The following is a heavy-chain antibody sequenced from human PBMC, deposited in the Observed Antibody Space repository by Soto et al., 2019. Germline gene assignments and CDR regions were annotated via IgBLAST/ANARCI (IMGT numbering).Heavy chain of an antibody. CDR2: ISAYNGST. V-gene: IGHV1-18*01. Sequence: QVQLVQSGAEVKKPGASVKVSCKASGYTFTSYGISWVRQAPGQGLEWMGWISAYNGSTNYAQKLQGRVTMTTDTSTSTAYMELRSLRADDTAVYYCAGDYYDYIWGRGNWFDPWGQGTLVTVSS. CDR3: AGDYYDYIWGRGNWFDP. J-gene: IGHJ5*02. D-gene: IGHD3-16*01. CDR1: GYTFTSYG.